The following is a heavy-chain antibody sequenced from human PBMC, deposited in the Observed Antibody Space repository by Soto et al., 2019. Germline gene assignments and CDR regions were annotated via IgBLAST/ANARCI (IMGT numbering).Heavy chain of an antibody. Sequence: ASVKVSCNASGYTCTSYYMHWVRQAPGQGLEWMGIINPSGGRTTYAQKFQGRVTMTRDTSTTTVYMELSSLRSDDTAVYYCARDGCITATCAGGGNWFDPWGQGTLVTVSS. V-gene: IGHV1-46*01. CDR2: INPSGGRT. CDR3: ARDGCITATCAGGGNWFDP. J-gene: IGHJ5*02. D-gene: IGHD3-10*01. CDR1: GYTCTSYY.